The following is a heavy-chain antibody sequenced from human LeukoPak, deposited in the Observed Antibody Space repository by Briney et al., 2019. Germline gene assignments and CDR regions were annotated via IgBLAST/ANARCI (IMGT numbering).Heavy chain of an antibody. V-gene: IGHV4-39*07. CDR1: GGSISSGSYY. CDR3: ARVLGSAAAGTAFDY. CDR2: INHSGST. J-gene: IGHJ4*02. Sequence: SETLSLTCTVSGGSISSGSYYWSWIRQPPGKGLEWIGEINHSGSTDYNPSLKSRVTISVDTSKNQFSLKLSSVTAADTAVYYCARVLGSAAAGTAFDYWGQGTLVTVSS. D-gene: IGHD6-13*01.